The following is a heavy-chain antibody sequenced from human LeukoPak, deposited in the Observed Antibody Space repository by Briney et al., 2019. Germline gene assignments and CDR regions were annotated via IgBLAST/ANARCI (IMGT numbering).Heavy chain of an antibody. V-gene: IGHV3-33*01. J-gene: IGHJ4*02. Sequence: GGSLILSCAASGFTFSNYGMHWVRQAPGKGLEWVAVIWYDGSNKYYADSVKGRFTISRDSSKNTLFLQMNSLRADDTAVYYCARRGRFQDFDYWGQGTLVTVSS. D-gene: IGHD3-3*01. CDR2: IWYDGSNK. CDR3: ARRGRFQDFDY. CDR1: GFTFSNYG.